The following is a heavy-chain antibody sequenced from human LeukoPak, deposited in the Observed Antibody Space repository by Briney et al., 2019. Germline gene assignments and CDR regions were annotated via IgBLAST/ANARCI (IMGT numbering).Heavy chain of an antibody. CDR3: AXXXXXXYDSSGYYPFDY. J-gene: IGHJ4*02. V-gene: IGHV1-2*02. D-gene: IGHD3-22*01. CDR2: INPNSGGT. CDR1: GYTFTGYY. Sequence: ASVKVSCKASGYTFTGYYMHWVRQAPGQGLEWMGWINPNSGGTNYAQKFQGRVTMTRDTSISTAYMELSRLRSDDTAVYYCAXXXXXXYDSSGYYPFDYWGQGTLVTVSS.